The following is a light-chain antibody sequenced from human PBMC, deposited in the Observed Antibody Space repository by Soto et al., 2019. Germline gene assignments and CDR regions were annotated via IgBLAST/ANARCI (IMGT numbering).Light chain of an antibody. V-gene: IGLV2-14*01. CDR3: RSYASSSTYVV. CDR2: ADT. J-gene: IGLJ2*01. CDR1: SSNVGGYNY. Sequence: QSVLTQPPSVSGSPGQSITISCTGTSSNVGGYNYVSWYQQNPGKAPKLLISADTNRPSGVSNRFSGSKSGNSASLTISGLQAEDEADYYCRSYASSSTYVVFGGGTQLTVL.